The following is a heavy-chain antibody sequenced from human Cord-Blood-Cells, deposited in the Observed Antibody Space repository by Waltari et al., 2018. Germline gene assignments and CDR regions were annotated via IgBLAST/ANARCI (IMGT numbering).Heavy chain of an antibody. D-gene: IGHD1-26*01. J-gene: IGHJ4*02. CDR3: ARDSGSYFTSFDY. CDR1: GYTFTGYD. CDR2: INPNSGGT. V-gene: IGHV1-2*02. Sequence: QVQLVQSGAEVKKPGASVKVSCKASGYTFTGYDMHWVRKAPGQVLEWMGWINPNSGGTNYAQKFQGRVTMTRDTSISTAYMELSRLRSDDTAVYYCARDSGSYFTSFDYWGQGTLVTVSS.